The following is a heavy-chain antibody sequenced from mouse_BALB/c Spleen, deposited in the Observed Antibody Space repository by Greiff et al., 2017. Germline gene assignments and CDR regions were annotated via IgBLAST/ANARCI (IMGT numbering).Heavy chain of an antibody. CDR3: ARGDGYYKAWFAY. J-gene: IGHJ3*01. CDR1: GFTFSSYA. Sequence: EVQLVESGGGLVKPGGSLKLSCAASGFTFSSYAMSWVRQTPEKRLEWVASISSGGSTYYPDSVKGRFTISRDNARNILYLQMSSLRFEDTAMYYCARGDGYYKAWFAYWGQGTLVTVSA. CDR2: ISSGGST. D-gene: IGHD2-3*01. V-gene: IGHV5-6-5*01.